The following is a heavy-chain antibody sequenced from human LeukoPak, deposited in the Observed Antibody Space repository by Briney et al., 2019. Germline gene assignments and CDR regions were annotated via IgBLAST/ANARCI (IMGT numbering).Heavy chain of an antibody. CDR2: IKQDGSEK. D-gene: IGHD2-2*01. V-gene: IGHV3-7*01. CDR3: ARSSRPP. Sequence: PGGSLRLSCAASGFTFSSSWMSWVRQAPGKGLEWVANIKQDGSEKYYVDYVKGRFTLSRDNAKNSLYLQMNSLRAEDTAVYYCARSSRPPWGQGTLVTVSS. CDR1: GFTFSSSW. J-gene: IGHJ5*02.